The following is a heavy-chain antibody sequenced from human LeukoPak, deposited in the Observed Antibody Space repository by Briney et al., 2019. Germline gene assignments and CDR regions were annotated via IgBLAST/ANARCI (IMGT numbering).Heavy chain of an antibody. CDR1: GGTSSSYA. D-gene: IGHD2-2*01. V-gene: IGHV1-69*05. CDR2: IIPIFGTA. J-gene: IGHJ4*02. Sequence: SVKVSCKASGGTSSSYAISWVRQAPGQGLEWMGGIIPIFGTANYAQKFQGRVTITTDESTSTAYMELSSLRSEDTAVYYCARASVGCSSTSCYPLLGYWGQGTLVTVSS. CDR3: ARASVGCSSTSCYPLLGY.